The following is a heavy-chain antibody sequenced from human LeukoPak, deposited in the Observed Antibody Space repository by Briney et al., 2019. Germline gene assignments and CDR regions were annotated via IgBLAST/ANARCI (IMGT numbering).Heavy chain of an antibody. D-gene: IGHD3-3*01. CDR1: GFTFSDYA. CDR2: LSGSGAGT. V-gene: IGHV3-23*01. J-gene: IGHJ4*02. Sequence: PGGSVRLSCAASGFTFSDYALGWVRQAPGRGLEWVATLSGSGAGTYYSDSVQGRLTISRDNSKRTLLLQMNSLRAEDTAFYYCAKAELGVDTFFDYWGQGTLVTVSS. CDR3: AKAELGVDTFFDY.